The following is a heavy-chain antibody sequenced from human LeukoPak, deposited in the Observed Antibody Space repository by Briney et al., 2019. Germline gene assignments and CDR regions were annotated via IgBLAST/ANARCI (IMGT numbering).Heavy chain of an antibody. J-gene: IGHJ5*02. Sequence: GGSLRLSCAASGFTFSSYAMSWVRQAPGKGLEWVSAISGSGGSTYYADSVKGRFTISRDNSKNTLNLQMNSLRVEDTALYYCARGVGNGYSGYGFRWYDLWGQGTLVTVSP. D-gene: IGHD5-12*01. CDR2: ISGSGGST. CDR1: GFTFSSYA. CDR3: ARGVGNGYSGYGFRWYDL. V-gene: IGHV3-23*01.